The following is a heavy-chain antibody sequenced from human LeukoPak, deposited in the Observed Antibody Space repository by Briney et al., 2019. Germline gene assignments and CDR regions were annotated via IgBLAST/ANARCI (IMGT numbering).Heavy chain of an antibody. V-gene: IGHV1-8*02. D-gene: IGHD4-17*01. J-gene: IGHJ5*02. CDR1: SYTFTSYG. CDR2: MNPNSGNT. CDR3: ARVQTVGPRWFDP. Sequence: ASVKVSCKASSYTFTSYGISWVRQAPGQGLEWMGWMNPNSGNTGYAQKFQGRVTMTRNTSISTAYMELSSLRSEDTAVYYCARVQTVGPRWFDPWGQGTLVTVSS.